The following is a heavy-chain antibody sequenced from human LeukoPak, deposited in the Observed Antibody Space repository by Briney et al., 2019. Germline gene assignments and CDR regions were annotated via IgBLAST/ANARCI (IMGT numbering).Heavy chain of an antibody. CDR1: GFRLRTYW. J-gene: IGHJ4*02. CDR2: IRSKAYGGTT. D-gene: IGHD6-13*01. CDR3: TRELGSSSWIDY. Sequence: GGSLRLSCAASGFRLRTYWMSWVRQAPGKGLEWVGFIRSKAYGGTTEYAASVKGRFTISRDDSKSIAYLQMNSLKTEDTAVYYCTRELGSSSWIDYWGQGTLVTVSS. V-gene: IGHV3-49*04.